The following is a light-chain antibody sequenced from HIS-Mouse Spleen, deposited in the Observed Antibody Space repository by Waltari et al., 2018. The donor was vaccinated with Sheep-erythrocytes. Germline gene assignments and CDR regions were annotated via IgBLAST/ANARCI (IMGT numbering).Light chain of an antibody. CDR1: SSDVGSYNL. CDR2: EGS. Sequence: QSALTQPASVSGSPGQSITISCTGTSSDVGSYNLVSWYQQHPGKAPKVMVYEGSKRPSGVFNRFSGSTSGNTASLTISGLQAEDEADYYCCSYAGSSTPWVFGGGTKLTVL. J-gene: IGLJ3*02. CDR3: CSYAGSSTPWV. V-gene: IGLV2-23*01.